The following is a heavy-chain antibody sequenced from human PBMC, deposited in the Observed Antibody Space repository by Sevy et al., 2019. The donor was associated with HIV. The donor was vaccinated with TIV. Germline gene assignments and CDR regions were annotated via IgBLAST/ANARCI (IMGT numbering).Heavy chain of an antibody. CDR1: GFTFRNYG. CDR3: AKERGGSYIPYFYGMDV. Sequence: GGSLRLSCIASGFTFRNYGIHWVRQAPGKGLDWVAVIGYDGSDKYYADSVKGRFTISRDNSKNTLFLQMNSLRVEETAVYYCAKERGGSYIPYFYGMDVWGQGTAVTVSS. V-gene: IGHV3-30*18. CDR2: IGYDGSDK. D-gene: IGHD1-26*01. J-gene: IGHJ6*02.